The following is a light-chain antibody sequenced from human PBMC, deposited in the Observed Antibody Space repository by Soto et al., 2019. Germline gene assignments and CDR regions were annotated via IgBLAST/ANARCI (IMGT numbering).Light chain of an antibody. V-gene: IGLV2-23*03. CDR1: SSDVGSYNL. CDR3: CSYAGSSTFVV. CDR2: EGS. J-gene: IGLJ2*01. Sequence: QSVLTQPASVSGSPGQSITISCTGTSSDVGSYNLVSWYQQHPGKAPKLMIYEGSKRPSGVSNRFSGSKSGNTASLTISGRQAADEAAYYCCSYAGSSTFVVFGGGTKLTVL.